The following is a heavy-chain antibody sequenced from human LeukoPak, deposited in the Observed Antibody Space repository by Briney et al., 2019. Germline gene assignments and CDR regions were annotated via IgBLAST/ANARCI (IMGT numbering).Heavy chain of an antibody. CDR2: IIPIFGTA. J-gene: IGHJ6*03. CDR3: ARVTLTGYYARRYCYMDV. D-gene: IGHD3-9*01. Sequence: SVKVSCKASGGTFSSYAISWVRQAPGQGLEWMGGIIPIFGTANYAQKFQGRVTITADKSTSTAYMELSSLRSEDTAVYYCARVTLTGYYARRYCYMDVWGKGTTVTVSS. CDR1: GGTFSSYA. V-gene: IGHV1-69*06.